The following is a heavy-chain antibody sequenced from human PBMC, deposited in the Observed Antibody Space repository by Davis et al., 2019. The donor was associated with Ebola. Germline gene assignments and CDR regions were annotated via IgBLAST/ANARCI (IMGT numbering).Heavy chain of an antibody. Sequence: ASVKVSCKASGYTFTGYYMHWVRQAPGQGLEWMGWINPNSGGTNYAQKFQGWVTMTRDTSISTAYMELSRLRSDDTAVYYCARGPHSVYARFSVDYWGQGTLVTVSS. CDR1: GYTFTGYY. CDR2: INPNSGGT. CDR3: ARGPHSVYARFSVDY. D-gene: IGHD2-8*01. J-gene: IGHJ4*02. V-gene: IGHV1-2*04.